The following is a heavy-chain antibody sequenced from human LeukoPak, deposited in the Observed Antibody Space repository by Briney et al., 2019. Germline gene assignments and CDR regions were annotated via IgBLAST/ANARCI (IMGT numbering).Heavy chain of an antibody. CDR2: ISGSGGST. CDR3: AKDSSGWYGEYIQH. D-gene: IGHD6-19*01. J-gene: IGHJ1*01. Sequence: PGGSLRLSCAASGFTFSSYAMSWVRQAPGKGLEWVSAISGSGGSTYYADSVKGRFTISRDNSKNTLYLQMNSLRAEDTAVYYCAKDSSGWYGEYIQHWGQGTLVTVSS. V-gene: IGHV3-23*01. CDR1: GFTFSSYA.